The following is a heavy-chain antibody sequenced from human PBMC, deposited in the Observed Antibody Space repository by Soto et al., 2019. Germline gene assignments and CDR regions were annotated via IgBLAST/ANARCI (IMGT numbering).Heavy chain of an antibody. V-gene: IGHV3-7*01. CDR1: GFTFSSYW. D-gene: IGHD3-22*01. CDR2: IKQDGSEK. J-gene: IGHJ6*02. CDR3: ARDRGEHYYDSSGPDSGYYYYYGMDV. Sequence: LRLSCAASGFTFSSYWMIWVRRAPLKGLEWVANIKQDGSEKYYVDSVKGRFTISRDNAKNSLYLQMNSLRAEDTAVYYCARDRGEHYYDSSGPDSGYYYYYGMDVWGQGTTVTVSS.